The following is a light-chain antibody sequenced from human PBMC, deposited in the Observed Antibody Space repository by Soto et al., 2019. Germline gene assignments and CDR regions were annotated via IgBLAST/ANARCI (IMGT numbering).Light chain of an antibody. J-gene: IGLJ1*01. CDR3: SSYTSSSTLGV. CDR2: AVS. CDR1: SSDVGGYNY. Sequence: QSALTQPASVSGSPGQSSTISCTGTSSDVGGYNYVSWYQQHPGKAPKLMIYAVSNRPSGVSNRFSGSKSGNTASLTISGLQDEDEADYYCSSYTSSSTLGVFGTGTKVTVL. V-gene: IGLV2-14*01.